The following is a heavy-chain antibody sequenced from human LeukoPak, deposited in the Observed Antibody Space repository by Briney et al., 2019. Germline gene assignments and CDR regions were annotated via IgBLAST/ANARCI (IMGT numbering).Heavy chain of an antibody. CDR1: GGSISSYY. V-gene: IGHV4-59*01. J-gene: IGHJ4*02. CDR3: ARAVRYCSSTSCFYYFDY. CDR2: IYYSGST. Sequence: SETLSLTCTVSGGSISSYYWSWIRQPPGKGLEWIGYIYYSGSTNYNPSLKSRVTISVDTSKNQFSLKLSSVTAADTAVYYCARAVRYCSSTSCFYYFDYWGQGTLVTVSS. D-gene: IGHD2-2*01.